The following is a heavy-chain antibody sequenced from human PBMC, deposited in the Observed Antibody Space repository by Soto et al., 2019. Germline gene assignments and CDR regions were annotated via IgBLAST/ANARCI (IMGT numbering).Heavy chain of an antibody. CDR3: TRWNGYGDL. J-gene: IGHJ5*02. V-gene: IGHV3-23*01. CDR2: VSGGSGVT. CDR1: GFSFSTYG. Sequence: EMQLLESGGGLVQPGGSLRLSCVVYGFSFSTYGVTWVRQAPGTGLEWVCGVSGGSGVTHYTDSVKGRFTISGDDSKNTVYLQMHSLRGEDTAVYYCTRWNGYGDLWGQGTMVTVSS. D-gene: IGHD1-1*01.